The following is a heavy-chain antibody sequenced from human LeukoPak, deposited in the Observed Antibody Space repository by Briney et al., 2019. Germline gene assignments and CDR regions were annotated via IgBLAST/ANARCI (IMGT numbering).Heavy chain of an antibody. J-gene: IGHJ4*02. V-gene: IGHV1-2*02. D-gene: IGHD6-6*01. Sequence: ASVKVSCKASGYSFTGQDMHWVRQAPGQGLEWMGWINPNTGGTNYAQKFQGRVTMTRDTTISAAFMELSRLTSDDTAVYHCASYPRYSSSPPFDYWGQGTLVTVSP. CDR1: GYSFTGQD. CDR2: INPNTGGT. CDR3: ASYPRYSSSPPFDY.